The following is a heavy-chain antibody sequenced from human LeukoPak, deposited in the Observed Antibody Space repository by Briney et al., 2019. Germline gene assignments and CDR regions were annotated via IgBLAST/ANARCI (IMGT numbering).Heavy chain of an antibody. CDR2: IYHSGST. D-gene: IGHD6-19*01. V-gene: IGHV4-38-2*02. Sequence: SETLSLTCAVSGYSISSGYYWGWIRQPPGKGLEWIGSIYHSGSTYYNPSLKSRVTISVDTSKNQFSLKLSSVTAADTAVYYCARDGVYCSGWYCELRGPRKSFSDYWGQGTLVTVSS. J-gene: IGHJ4*02. CDR3: ARDGVYCSGWYCELRGPRKSFSDY. CDR1: GYSISSGYY.